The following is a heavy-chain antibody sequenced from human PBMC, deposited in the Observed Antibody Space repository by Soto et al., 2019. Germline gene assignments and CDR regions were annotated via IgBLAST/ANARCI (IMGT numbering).Heavy chain of an antibody. V-gene: IGHV1-18*01. CDR3: ARHHGPTTSQNWFDP. J-gene: IGHJ5*02. Sequence: ASVKVSCKASGYTFFTYDISGVRQAPGQGLEWRGWISTYMGDTKYAQKFQGRVTMTTDTSTTTAYLELRSLRSDDTAVYYCARHHGPTTSQNWFDPWGQGTMVTVSS. D-gene: IGHD1-1*01. CDR2: ISTYMGDT. CDR1: GYTFFTYD.